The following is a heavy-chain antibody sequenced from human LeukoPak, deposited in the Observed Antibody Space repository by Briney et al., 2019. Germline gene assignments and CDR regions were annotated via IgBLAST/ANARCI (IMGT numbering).Heavy chain of an antibody. D-gene: IGHD3-10*01. CDR2: ISSSSSYT. CDR1: GFTISDYY. CDR3: ARGAMVRGVITDPPYYFDY. V-gene: IGHV3-11*05. Sequence: GGPLRLSCAASGFTISDYYMSWIRQAPGKGLEWVSYISSSSSYTNYADSVKGRFTISRDNAKNSLYLQMNSLRAEDTAVYYCARGAMVRGVITDPPYYFDYWGQGTLVTVSS. J-gene: IGHJ4*02.